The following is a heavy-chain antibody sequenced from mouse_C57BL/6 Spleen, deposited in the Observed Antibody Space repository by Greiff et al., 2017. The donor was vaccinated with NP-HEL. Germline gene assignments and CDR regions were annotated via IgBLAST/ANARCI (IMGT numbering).Heavy chain of an antibody. CDR2: IYPGDGDT. CDR1: GYAFSSYW. Sequence: QVQLKQSGAELVKPGASVKISCKASGYAFSSYWMNWVKQRPGKGLEWIGQIYPGDGDTNYNGKFKGKATLTADKSSSKAYMQLSSLTSEDSAVYFCARCYYGSSYWYFDVWGTGTTVTVSS. V-gene: IGHV1-80*01. D-gene: IGHD1-1*01. J-gene: IGHJ1*03. CDR3: ARCYYGSSYWYFDV.